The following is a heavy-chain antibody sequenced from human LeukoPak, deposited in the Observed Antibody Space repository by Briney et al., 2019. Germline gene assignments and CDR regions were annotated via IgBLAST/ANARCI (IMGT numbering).Heavy chain of an antibody. D-gene: IGHD3-22*01. CDR1: GGAISSSSYY. V-gene: IGHV4-39*01. J-gene: IGHJ3*02. Sequence: PSETLSLTCTVSGGAISSSSYYWGGIRQPPGKGLGGIGIIYYSGSTYYNPSLKRRVTISVDTSKNQFSLKLSSVTAADTAVYYCAEGGYYYDSSGSRGDAFDIWGQGTMVTVSS. CDR3: AEGGYYYDSSGSRGDAFDI. CDR2: IYYSGST.